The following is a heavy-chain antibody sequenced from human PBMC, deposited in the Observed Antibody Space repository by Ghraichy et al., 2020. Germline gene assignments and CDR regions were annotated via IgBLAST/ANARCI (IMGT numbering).Heavy chain of an antibody. CDR3: SFVGAPSRRIY. Sequence: GGSLRLSCVASGINFGNHAFTWVRQAPGKGLEWVSSISGSGDTTYVADSVKGRFTISRDNSKRTVFLQMGSLGAEDTALYFCSFVGAPSRRIYWGQGSLVPVSS. D-gene: IGHD2-21*01. V-gene: IGHV3-23*01. J-gene: IGHJ4*02. CDR2: ISGSGDTT. CDR1: GINFGNHA.